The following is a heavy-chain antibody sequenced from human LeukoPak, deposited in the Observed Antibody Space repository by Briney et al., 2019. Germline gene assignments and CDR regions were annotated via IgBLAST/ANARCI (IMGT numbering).Heavy chain of an antibody. Sequence: SVKVSCKASGGGFTFTSHAITWVRQAPGQGLEWMAGFIPIYGSPSYAQKFQGRVTMTSDESTRTVYMELSSLRSEDTAVYYCAGLFYDNSPEAFDLWGQGTMVTVSS. CDR2: FIPIYGSP. V-gene: IGHV1-69*01. J-gene: IGHJ3*01. CDR3: AGLFYDNSPEAFDL. D-gene: IGHD3-22*01. CDR1: GGGFTFTSHA.